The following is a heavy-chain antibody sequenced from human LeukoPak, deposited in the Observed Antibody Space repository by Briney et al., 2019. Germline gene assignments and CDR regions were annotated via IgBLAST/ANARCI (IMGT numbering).Heavy chain of an antibody. CDR1: GFTFDDYA. Sequence: PGGSLRLSCAASGFTFDDYAMHWVRQAPGKGLEWVSGISWNSGSIGYADSVKGRFTISRDNAKNSLYLQMNSLRAEDTALYYCAKGGDGYFDYWGQGTLVTVSS. V-gene: IGHV3-9*01. D-gene: IGHD7-27*01. J-gene: IGHJ4*02. CDR3: AKGGDGYFDY. CDR2: ISWNSGSI.